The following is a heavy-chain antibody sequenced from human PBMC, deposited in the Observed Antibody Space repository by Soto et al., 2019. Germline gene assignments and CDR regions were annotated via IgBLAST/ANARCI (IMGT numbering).Heavy chain of an antibody. D-gene: IGHD2-15*01. CDR2: INPSSGRT. CDR1: GYTFTSYS. J-gene: IGHJ6*02. Sequence: GAPVKVSCKASGYTFTSYSMHWVRQAPGQGLEWMGIINPSSGRTSYAQNFQGRVTMTSDTSTSIVYMEMSSLKSEDTAVYYCARDHNFGFILYAMDVWGQGTTVTVSS. V-gene: IGHV1-46*01. CDR3: ARDHNFGFILYAMDV.